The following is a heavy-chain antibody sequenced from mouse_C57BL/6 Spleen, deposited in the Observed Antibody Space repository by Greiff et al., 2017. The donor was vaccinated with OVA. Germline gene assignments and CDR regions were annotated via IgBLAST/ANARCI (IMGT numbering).Heavy chain of an antibody. CDR1: GHTFTSYW. V-gene: IGHV1-55*01. D-gene: IGHD2-5*01. J-gene: IGHJ4*01. Sequence: QVQLQQPGAELVKPGASVKMSCKASGHTFTSYWITWVKQRPGQGLEWIGDIYPGSGSTNYNEKFKSKATLTVDTSSSTAYMQLSSLTSEDSAVYYCAWALYSNYVGYAMDYWGQGTSVTVSS. CDR2: IYPGSGST. CDR3: AWALYSNYVGYAMDY.